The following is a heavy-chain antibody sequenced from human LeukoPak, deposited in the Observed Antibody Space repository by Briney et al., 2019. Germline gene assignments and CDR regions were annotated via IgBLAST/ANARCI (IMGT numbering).Heavy chain of an antibody. V-gene: IGHV4-4*02. CDR1: GGSISSSNW. CDR3: ARGDGSSGWYPY. D-gene: IGHD6-19*01. Sequence: SETLSLTCAVSGGSISSSNWWSWVRQPPGKGLEWIGEIYHSGSTNYNPSLKSRVTIPVDKSKNQFSLKLSSVTAADTAVYYCARGDGSSGWYPYWGQGTLVTVSS. CDR2: IYHSGST. J-gene: IGHJ4*02.